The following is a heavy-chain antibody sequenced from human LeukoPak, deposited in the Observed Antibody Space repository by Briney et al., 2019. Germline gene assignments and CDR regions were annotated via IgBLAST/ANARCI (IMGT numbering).Heavy chain of an antibody. CDR3: ARMYYYDSSGYYPAYYFDY. CDR2: INPNSGNT. V-gene: IGHV1-8*02. D-gene: IGHD3-22*01. Sequence: ASVKVSCKASGYTFTGYYIHWVRQASGQGLEWMGRINPNSGNTNYAQKFQGRVTMTRNTSISTAYMELSSLRSEDTAVYYCARMYYYDSSGYYPAYYFDYWGQGTLVTVSS. J-gene: IGHJ4*02. CDR1: GYTFTGYY.